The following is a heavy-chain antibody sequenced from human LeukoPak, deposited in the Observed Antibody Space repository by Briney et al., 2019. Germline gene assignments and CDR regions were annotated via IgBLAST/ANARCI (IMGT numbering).Heavy chain of an antibody. V-gene: IGHV1-69*13. Sequence: RASVRVSSKASGYTFTSYYMHWVRQAPGQGLECMGGIIPIFGTPNYAQKFQGRVTITADESTSTAYMELSSLRSEDTAVYYCASSSSGWLHTVDYWGQGTLVTVSS. J-gene: IGHJ4*02. CDR2: IIPIFGTP. D-gene: IGHD6-19*01. CDR3: ASSSSGWLHTVDY. CDR1: GYTFTSYY.